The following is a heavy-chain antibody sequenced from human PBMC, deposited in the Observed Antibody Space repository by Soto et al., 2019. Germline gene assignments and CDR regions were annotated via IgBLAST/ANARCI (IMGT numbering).Heavy chain of an antibody. CDR2: IRGKGDGGAT. CDR3: TTSGGGSGWSF. D-gene: IGHD6-19*01. V-gene: IGHV3-15*07. Sequence: EVQLVESGGGLVKPWGSLRLSCAASGLTFSNAEMTWVRQAPGKGLEWVGRIRGKGDGGATDYAAPVKYRFIILRDDSENMVYLQMNSLKAEDTAVYYCTTSGGGSGWSFWGQGTLVTVSS. CDR1: GLTFSNAE. J-gene: IGHJ4*02.